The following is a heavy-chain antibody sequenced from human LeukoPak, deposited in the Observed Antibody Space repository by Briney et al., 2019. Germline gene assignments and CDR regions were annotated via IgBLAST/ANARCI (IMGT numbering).Heavy chain of an antibody. CDR2: IFHSGST. V-gene: IGHV4-31*03. D-gene: IGHD3-9*01. CDR1: GGSISSGGHY. Sequence: SETLSVTCNVSGGSISSGGHYWNWIRQHPGKGLEWIGYIFHSGSTYYNPSLESRVKISVDKSKNHFSLKLSSVTAADTAVYYCASLRYFDWFFDYWGQGTLVTVSS. J-gene: IGHJ4*02. CDR3: ASLRYFDWFFDY.